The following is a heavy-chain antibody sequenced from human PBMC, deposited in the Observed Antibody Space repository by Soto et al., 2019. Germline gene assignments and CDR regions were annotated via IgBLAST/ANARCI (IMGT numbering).Heavy chain of an antibody. D-gene: IGHD6-6*01. J-gene: IGHJ6*02. Sequence: MPSETLSLTCAVYGGSFSGYYWSWIRQPPGKGLEWIGEINHSGSTNYNPSLKSRVTISVDTSKNQLSLKLSSVTAADTAVYYCASFRPGARWYYYYGMDVWGQGTTVTVSS. CDR3: ASFRPGARWYYYYGMDV. V-gene: IGHV4-34*01. CDR2: INHSGST. CDR1: GGSFSGYY.